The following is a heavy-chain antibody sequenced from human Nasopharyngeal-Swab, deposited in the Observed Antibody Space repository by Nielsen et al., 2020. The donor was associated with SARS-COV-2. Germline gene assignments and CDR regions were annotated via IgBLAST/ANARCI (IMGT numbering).Heavy chain of an antibody. V-gene: IGHV5-51*01. Sequence: VRQMPGKGLEWMGIIYPGDSDTIYSPSFQGQVAISVDMSISTAYLQWSSLKSSDTAMYYCARHRSPGGLIGELSLDYWGQGALVTVSS. J-gene: IGHJ4*02. D-gene: IGHD3-16*02. CDR3: ARHRSPGGLIGELSLDY. CDR2: IYPGDSDT.